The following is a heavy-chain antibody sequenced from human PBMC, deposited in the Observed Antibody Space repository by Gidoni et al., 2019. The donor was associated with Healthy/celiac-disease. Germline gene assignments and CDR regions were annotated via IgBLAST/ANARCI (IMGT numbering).Heavy chain of an antibody. CDR3: ARVRALVGATPADY. J-gene: IGHJ4*02. Sequence: QVQLVESGGGVVQPGRSLRLSCAASGFTFSRYGMHWVRQAPGTGLEWVVVIWYDGSNKYYADSVKGRFTISRDNSKNTLYLQMNSLRSEDTAVYYCARVRALVGATPADYWGQGTLVTVSS. V-gene: IGHV3-33*01. CDR2: IWYDGSNK. D-gene: IGHD1-26*01. CDR1: GFTFSRYG.